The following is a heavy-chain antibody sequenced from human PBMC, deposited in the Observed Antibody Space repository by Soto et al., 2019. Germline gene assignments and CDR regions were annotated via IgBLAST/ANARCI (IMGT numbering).Heavy chain of an antibody. D-gene: IGHD6-13*01. J-gene: IGHJ6*02. CDR3: ARDSGIAAAGYYYYGMDV. CDR2: IWYDGSNK. CDR1: GFTFSSYG. V-gene: IGHV3-33*01. Sequence: PVGSLRLSCAASGFTFSSYGMHWVRQAPGKGLEWVAVIWYDGSNKYYADSVKGRFTISRDNSKNTLYLQMNSLRAEDTAVYYCARDSGIAAAGYYYYGMDVWGQGTTVTVSS.